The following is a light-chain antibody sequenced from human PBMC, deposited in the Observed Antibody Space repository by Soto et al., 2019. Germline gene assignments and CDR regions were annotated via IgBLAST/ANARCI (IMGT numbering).Light chain of an antibody. V-gene: IGKV3-20*01. CDR3: EQYGRSPPRT. J-gene: IGKJ1*01. CDR2: GAS. Sequence: EVELTQYPGILTLSPGQRVTLCCRASQSVSNGFLAWYQQTPGQAPRLLIYGASTSATDVPDRFIGSGSGAVVTLTTSRLEPEDLAVYYCEQYGRSPPRTFGQETK. CDR1: QSVSNGF.